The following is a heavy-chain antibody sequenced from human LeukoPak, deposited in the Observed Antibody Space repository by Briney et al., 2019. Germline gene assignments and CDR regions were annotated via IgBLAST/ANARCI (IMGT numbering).Heavy chain of an antibody. CDR3: ARGGLSYFDY. CDR1: GFTFSSYS. CDR2: ISSSSSYI. D-gene: IGHD3-16*01. Sequence: SGGSLRLSCAASGFTFSSYSMNWVRQAPGKGLEWVSSISSSSSYIYYADSVKGRFTISRDNAKNSLYLQMNSLRAEDTAVYYCARGGLSYFDYWGQGTLVTVSS. J-gene: IGHJ4*02. V-gene: IGHV3-21*01.